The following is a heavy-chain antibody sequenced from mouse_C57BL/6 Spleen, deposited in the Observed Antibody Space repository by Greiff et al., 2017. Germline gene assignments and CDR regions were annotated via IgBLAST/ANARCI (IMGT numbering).Heavy chain of an antibody. CDR1: GYTFTSYW. Sequence: QVQLQQSGAELVKPGASVKLSCKASGYTFTSYWMNWVKQRPGRGLEWIGRIDPGSGGTKYNEKFKGKATLTADKPSSTAYMQLSSLTYEDVAVCYCPRNGYGKYFDVWGTGTTVTVS. CDR2: IDPGSGGT. V-gene: IGHV1-72*01. CDR3: PRNGYGKYFDV. J-gene: IGHJ1*03. D-gene: IGHD2-2*01.